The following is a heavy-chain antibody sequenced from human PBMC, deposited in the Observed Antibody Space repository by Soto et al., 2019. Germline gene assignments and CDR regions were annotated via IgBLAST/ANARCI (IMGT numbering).Heavy chain of an antibody. J-gene: IGHJ4*02. CDR3: ARVLAVRASLDFDY. CDR1: GGSFSTDY. CDR2: INPSGGT. Sequence: QVQLQQWGAGLLKPSETLSLTCAVYGGSFSTDYWSWIRQPPGKGLEWIGEINPSGGTNYNPSLKSRVTISVATSKNQFSLKLSSVTAADTAVYYCARVLAVRASLDFDYWGQGTLVTVSS. D-gene: IGHD6-6*01. V-gene: IGHV4-34*01.